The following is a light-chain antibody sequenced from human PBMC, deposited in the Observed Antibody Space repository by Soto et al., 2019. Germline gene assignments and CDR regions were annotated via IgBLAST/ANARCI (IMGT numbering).Light chain of an antibody. Sequence: QSVLTQPASVSGSPGQSITISCTGTTSDIGGYNFVSWYQQEPGKAPKLMIYDVSNRPSGVSDRFSGSKSGSTASLTISGLQAEDEADYYCSSYSSTTSYVFGAGTKVTVL. CDR3: SSYSSTTSYV. J-gene: IGLJ1*01. CDR2: DVS. V-gene: IGLV2-14*01. CDR1: TSDIGGYNF.